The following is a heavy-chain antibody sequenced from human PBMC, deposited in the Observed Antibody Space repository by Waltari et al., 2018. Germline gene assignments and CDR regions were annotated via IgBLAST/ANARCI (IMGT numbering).Heavy chain of an antibody. CDR2: IYYSGST. V-gene: IGHV4-39*01. J-gene: IGHJ6*02. CDR3: ARQAANFDWLLGLRYYYGMDV. Sequence: QLQLQGSGPGLVKRSELLSLTCTVSGGSISSSSYSCGRIRQPPGKGLEWIGSIYYSGSTYYNPSLKSRVTISVDTSKNQFSLKLSSVTAADTAVYYCARQAANFDWLLGLRYYYGMDVWGQGTTVTVSS. CDR1: GGSISSSSYS. D-gene: IGHD3-9*01.